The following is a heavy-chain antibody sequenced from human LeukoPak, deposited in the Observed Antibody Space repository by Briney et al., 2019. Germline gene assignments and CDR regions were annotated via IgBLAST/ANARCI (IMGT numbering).Heavy chain of an antibody. CDR1: GDSNTNYY. Sequence: SETLSLTCTVSGDSNTNYYVSWIRQSPGKGLEWIGYIYYSGSTNYNPSLKSRVVISVDTSKNQFSLKLSSVTAADTALYYCARDGIAGQQMYYYYMDVWGKGTPVTVSS. CDR3: ARDGIAGQQMYYYYMDV. V-gene: IGHV4-59*01. J-gene: IGHJ6*03. D-gene: IGHD6-13*01. CDR2: IYYSGST.